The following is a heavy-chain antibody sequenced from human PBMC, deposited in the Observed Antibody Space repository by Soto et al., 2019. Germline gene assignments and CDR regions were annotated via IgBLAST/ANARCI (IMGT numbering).Heavy chain of an antibody. CDR2: INSDGSTT. Sequence: EVQLVESGGDLVQPGGSLRLSCAASGFTFSSHWMHWVRQAPGKGLVWVSRINSDGSTTNYADSVKGRFTISRDNAKNTLYLHMNSLRAEDTAVYYCARAPAAIGTVDYWGQGTLVTVSS. V-gene: IGHV3-74*01. D-gene: IGHD2-2*01. J-gene: IGHJ4*02. CDR1: GFTFSSHW. CDR3: ARAPAAIGTVDY.